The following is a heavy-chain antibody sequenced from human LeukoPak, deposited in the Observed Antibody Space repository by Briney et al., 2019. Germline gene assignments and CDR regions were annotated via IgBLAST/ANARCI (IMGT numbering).Heavy chain of an antibody. D-gene: IGHD2-15*01. CDR3: ARDVEH. CDR1: GDSITSGGYY. Sequence: SQTLSLTCTVSGDSITSGGYYWSWIRHHPGKGLEWIGDIYYPGSTNYNPSLKSRLIISLDTSKNQFSLKLDSVTAADTAVYYCARDVEHWGQGTLVTVSS. V-gene: IGHV4-31*03. CDR2: IYYPGST. J-gene: IGHJ1*01.